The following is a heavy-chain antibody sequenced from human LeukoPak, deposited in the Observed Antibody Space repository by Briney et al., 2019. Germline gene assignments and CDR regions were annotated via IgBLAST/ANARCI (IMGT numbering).Heavy chain of an antibody. CDR3: ARDYYDSSADY. CDR2: IYTSGST. CDR1: GGSISSYY. J-gene: IGHJ4*02. V-gene: IGHV4-4*07. D-gene: IGHD3-22*01. Sequence: SETLSLTCTVSGGSISSYYWSWIRQPAGKGLEWIGRIYTSGSTNYNPSLKSRVTISVDTSKNRFSLKLSSVTAADTAVYYCARDYYDSSADYWGQGTLVTVSS.